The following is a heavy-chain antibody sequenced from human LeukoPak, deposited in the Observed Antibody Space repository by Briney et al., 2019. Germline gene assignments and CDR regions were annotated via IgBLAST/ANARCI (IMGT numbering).Heavy chain of an antibody. D-gene: IGHD3-22*01. CDR1: GGSISSYY. CDR2: IYYSGST. V-gene: IGHV4-59*12. Sequence: SETLSLTCTVSGGSISSYYWSWIRQPPGKGLEWIGYIYYSGSTNYNPSLKSRVTISVDTSKNQFSLKLSSVTAADTAVYYCARYYYYDSSGYYYWGQGTLVTVSS. CDR3: ARYYYYDSSGYYY. J-gene: IGHJ4*02.